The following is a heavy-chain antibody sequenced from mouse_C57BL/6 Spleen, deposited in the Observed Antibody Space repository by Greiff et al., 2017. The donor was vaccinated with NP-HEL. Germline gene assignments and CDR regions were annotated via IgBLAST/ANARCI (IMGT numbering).Heavy chain of an antibody. Sequence: SGPELVKPGALVKISCKASGYTFTDYYMNWVKQSHGKSLEWIGDINPNNGGTSYNQKFKGKATLTVDKSSSTAYMELRSLTSEDSAVYYCARYSPYAMDYWGQGTSVTVSS. J-gene: IGHJ4*01. D-gene: IGHD3-1*01. CDR1: GYTFTDYY. CDR2: INPNNGGT. CDR3: ARYSPYAMDY. V-gene: IGHV1-26*01.